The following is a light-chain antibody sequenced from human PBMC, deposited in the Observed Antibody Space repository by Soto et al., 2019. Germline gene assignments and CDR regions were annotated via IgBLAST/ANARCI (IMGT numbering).Light chain of an antibody. CDR1: SNDIGGYNY. Sequence: QSVLTQPASVSGSPGQSITIPCTGTSNDIGGYNYVSWYQQHPGKVPKLMIFDVSYRPSGISDRFSGSKSGNTASLTISGLQPEAEADYYCSSYGASSTLFGGGTKLTVL. V-gene: IGLV2-14*03. J-gene: IGLJ2*01. CDR3: SSYGASSTL. CDR2: DVS.